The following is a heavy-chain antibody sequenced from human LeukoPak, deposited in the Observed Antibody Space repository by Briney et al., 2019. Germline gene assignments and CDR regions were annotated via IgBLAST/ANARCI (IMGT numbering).Heavy chain of an antibody. V-gene: IGHV3-7*01. D-gene: IGHD3-16*01. CDR3: ARVAGGVRYYYYMDV. CDR2: IKQGGSEK. CDR1: GFTFSSYW. Sequence: GGSLRLSCAASGFTFSSYWMSWVRQAPGKGLEWVANIKQGGSEKYYVDSVKGRFTISRDNAKNSLYLQMNSLRAEDTAVYYCARVAGGVRYYYYMDVWGKGTTVTVSS. J-gene: IGHJ6*03.